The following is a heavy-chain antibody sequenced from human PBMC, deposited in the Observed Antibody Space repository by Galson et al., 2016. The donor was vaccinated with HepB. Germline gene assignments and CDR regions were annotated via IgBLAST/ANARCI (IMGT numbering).Heavy chain of an antibody. Sequence: SLRLSCAASGFTFNNYGMTWGRQAPGKALEVVPSISRSGDSTDYADSVKGRFTISRDNSKNTLSLQMNSLRAEDTAVYYCVQGSTAPAVWGKGTTVTVSS. D-gene: IGHD1-26*01. J-gene: IGHJ6*03. V-gene: IGHV3-23*01. CDR1: GFTFNNYG. CDR3: VQGSTAPAV. CDR2: ISRSGDST.